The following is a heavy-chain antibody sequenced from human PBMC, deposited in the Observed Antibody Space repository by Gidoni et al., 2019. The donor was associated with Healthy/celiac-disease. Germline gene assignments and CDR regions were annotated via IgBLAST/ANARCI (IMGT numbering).Heavy chain of an antibody. CDR2: INPNRGGT. Sequence: QVQLVQSGAEVKKPGASVKVSCKASGYTFTVYYMHWVRQAPGQGLEWRGWINPNRGGTNYAQKFQGRVTMTRDTSISTAYMELSRLRSDDTAVYYCAALGKDAFDIWGQGTMVTVSS. J-gene: IGHJ3*02. CDR1: GYTFTVYY. CDR3: AALGKDAFDI. V-gene: IGHV1-2*02.